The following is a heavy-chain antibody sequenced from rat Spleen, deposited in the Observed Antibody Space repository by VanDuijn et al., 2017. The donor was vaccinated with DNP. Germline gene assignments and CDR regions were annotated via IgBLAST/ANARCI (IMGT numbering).Heavy chain of an antibody. Sequence: EVQLVESGGGLVQPGRSMKLSCAASGFTFSNYYMAWVRQAPTKGLEWVASISTGGENTYYRDSVKGRFTISRDNTKSALYLQMDSLRSEETATYYCASLYYGYNYWGQGVMVTVSS. V-gene: IGHV5S11*01. CDR1: GFTFSNYY. CDR3: ASLYYGYNY. D-gene: IGHD1-9*01. J-gene: IGHJ2*01. CDR2: ISTGGENT.